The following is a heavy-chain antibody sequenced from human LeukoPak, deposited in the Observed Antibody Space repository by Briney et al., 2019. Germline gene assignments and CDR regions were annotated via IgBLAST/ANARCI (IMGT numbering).Heavy chain of an antibody. J-gene: IGHJ3*01. D-gene: IGHD3-3*01. CDR1: GFTVSNNY. CDR3: ARESGWGLPHAFDS. Sequence: GGSLRLSCAASGFTVSNNYMSWVRQAPGKGLEWVSIIYSGGGTYYADSVKGRFIISRDNSKNTLYLQMNSLRAEDTAVYYCARESGWGLPHAFDSWGQGTMVTVSS. CDR2: IYSGGGT. V-gene: IGHV3-66*01.